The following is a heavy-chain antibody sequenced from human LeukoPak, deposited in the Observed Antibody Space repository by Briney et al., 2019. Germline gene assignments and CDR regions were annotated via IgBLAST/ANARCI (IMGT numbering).Heavy chain of an antibody. J-gene: IGHJ4*02. CDR1: GYSFATYW. CDR3: TRRMVSTEELDY. CDR2: IYPGDSDT. V-gene: IGHV5-51*01. Sequence: GESLKSSCKGSGYSFATYWIAWVRQMPGKGLEWMGIIYPGDSDTRYSPSFQGQVTISADKSISTAYLQWSSLKASDTAMYYCTRRMVSTEELDYWGQGTLVTVSS. D-gene: IGHD5/OR15-5a*01.